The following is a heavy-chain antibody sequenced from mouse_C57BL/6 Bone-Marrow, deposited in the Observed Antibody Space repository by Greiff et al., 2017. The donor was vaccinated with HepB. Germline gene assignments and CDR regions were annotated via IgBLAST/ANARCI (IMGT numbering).Heavy chain of an antibody. CDR1: GYSITSGYY. CDR2: ISYDGSN. J-gene: IGHJ4*01. CDR3: ARQLRLYAMDY. D-gene: IGHD3-2*02. Sequence: EVKLMESGPGLVKPSQSLSLTCSVTGYSITSGYYWNWIRQFPGNKLEWMGYISYDGSNNYNPSLKNRISITRDTSKNQFFLKLNSVTTEDTATYYWARQLRLYAMDYWGQGTSVTVSS. V-gene: IGHV3-6*01.